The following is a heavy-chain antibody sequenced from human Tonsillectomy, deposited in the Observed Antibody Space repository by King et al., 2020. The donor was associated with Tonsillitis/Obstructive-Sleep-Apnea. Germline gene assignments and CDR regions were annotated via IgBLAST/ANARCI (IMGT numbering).Heavy chain of an antibody. CDR3: AGEERSGLYCSGTNCFEGRWFDP. D-gene: IGHD2-2*01. Sequence: VQLQESGPGLVKPSETLSLTCTVSGGSVISGNYYWSWIRQPPGKGLEWIGCTHYSGSTNYNSSLKSRVTISLDTSKNQFSLRLTSVTAADTAMYFCAGEERSGLYCSGTNCFEGRWFDPWGQGTPVTVSS. V-gene: IGHV4-61*01. J-gene: IGHJ5*02. CDR2: THYSGST. CDR1: GGSVISGNYY.